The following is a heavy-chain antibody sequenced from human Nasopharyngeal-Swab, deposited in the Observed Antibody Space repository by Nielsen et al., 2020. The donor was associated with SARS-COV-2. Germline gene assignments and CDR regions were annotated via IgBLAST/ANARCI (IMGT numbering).Heavy chain of an antibody. Sequence: GESLKISCAASGFTFSSYAMHWVRQAPGKGLEWVAVISYDGSNKYYADSVKGRFTISRDNSKNTLYLQMDSLRAEDTAVYYRARGEAAADFYYYGMDVWGQGTTVTVSS. J-gene: IGHJ6*02. CDR3: ARGEAAADFYYYGMDV. V-gene: IGHV3-30-3*01. CDR2: ISYDGSNK. D-gene: IGHD6-13*01. CDR1: GFTFSSYA.